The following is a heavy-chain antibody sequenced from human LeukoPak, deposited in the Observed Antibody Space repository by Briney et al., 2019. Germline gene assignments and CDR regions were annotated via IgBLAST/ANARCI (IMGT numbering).Heavy chain of an antibody. V-gene: IGHV3-64*04. D-gene: IGHD7-27*01. Sequence: GGSLRLSCSASGFTFSSYAMHWVRQAPGKGLEYVSGISSNGGSTYYADSVKGRFTISRDNSKSTVYLQMNSLRAEDTAVYYCARETGDFDSWGQGTLVIVSS. CDR1: GFTFSSYA. CDR3: ARETGDFDS. J-gene: IGHJ4*02. CDR2: ISSNGGST.